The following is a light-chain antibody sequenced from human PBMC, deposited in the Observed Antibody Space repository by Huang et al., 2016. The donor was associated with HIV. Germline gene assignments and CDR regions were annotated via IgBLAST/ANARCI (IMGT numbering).Light chain of an antibody. CDR2: VAS. V-gene: IGKV3-20*01. Sequence: EIVLTQSPGTLSLSPGERATLSCRASQPVSSRLLAWYQQKPGQAPRLLIHVASTRATGIPDRFSGSGSGTDVTLSISRLEPEDFAVYFCQQYAGSPYTFGQGTKLEIK. J-gene: IGKJ2*01. CDR1: QPVSSRL. CDR3: QQYAGSPYT.